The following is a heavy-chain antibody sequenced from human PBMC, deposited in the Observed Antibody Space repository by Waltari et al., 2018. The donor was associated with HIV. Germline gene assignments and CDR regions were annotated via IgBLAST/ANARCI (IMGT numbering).Heavy chain of an antibody. V-gene: IGHV1-18*01. J-gene: IGHJ6*02. D-gene: IGHD2-2*01. CDR1: GYTFTSYG. Sequence: QVQLVQSGAEVKKPGASVKVSCKASGYTFTSYGISWVRQAPGQGLEWMGWISAYNGNTNYAQKLQGRVTMTTDPSTSTAYMELRSLRSDDTAVYYCARDGAPGYCSSTSCYSYYYYGMDVWGQGTTVTVSS. CDR2: ISAYNGNT. CDR3: ARDGAPGYCSSTSCYSYYYYGMDV.